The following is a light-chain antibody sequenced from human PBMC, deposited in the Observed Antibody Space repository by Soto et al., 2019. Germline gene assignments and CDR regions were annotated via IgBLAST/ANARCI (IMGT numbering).Light chain of an antibody. CDR1: QTISRNY. CDR3: QQYGSSGT. V-gene: IGKV3-20*01. Sequence: ELVLTQSPGTLSSSPGERATVYCRASQTISRNYLVWYQKKPGQAPRLLIYGASTRATGIPDRFTGSGSGTDFTLTITRLEPEDFAVYYCQQYGSSGTFGQGTKVDI. J-gene: IGKJ1*01. CDR2: GAS.